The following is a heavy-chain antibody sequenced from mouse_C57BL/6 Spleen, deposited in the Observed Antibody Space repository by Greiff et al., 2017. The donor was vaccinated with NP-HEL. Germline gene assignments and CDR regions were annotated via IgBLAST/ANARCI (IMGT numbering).Heavy chain of an antibody. CDR2: IDPSDSYT. CDR3: ARRAANAWFAY. V-gene: IGHV1-69*01. D-gene: IGHD3-1*01. Sequence: QVHVKQPGAELVMPGASVKLSCKASGYTFTSYWMHWVKQRPGQGLEWIGEIDPSDSYTNYNQKFKGKSTLTVAKSSSTSYMQLSSLTAEDSAVYYCARRAANAWFAYWGQGTLVTVSA. CDR1: GYTFTSYW. J-gene: IGHJ3*01.